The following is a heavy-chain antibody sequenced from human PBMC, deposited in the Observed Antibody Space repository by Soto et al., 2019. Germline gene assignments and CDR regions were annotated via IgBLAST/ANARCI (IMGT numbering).Heavy chain of an antibody. CDR2: IYYSGST. CDR3: ARGEGRGAMPSGY. D-gene: IGHD3-16*01. CDR1: GGSISSYY. Sequence: QVQLQESGPGLVKPSETLSLTCTVSGGSISSYYWSWIRQPPGKGLEWIGYIYYSGSTNYNPSLKSRVTLSADTSNHQFSLQLSSVTAADTAVYYWARGEGRGAMPSGYWGQGTLVTVSS. J-gene: IGHJ4*02. V-gene: IGHV4-59*01.